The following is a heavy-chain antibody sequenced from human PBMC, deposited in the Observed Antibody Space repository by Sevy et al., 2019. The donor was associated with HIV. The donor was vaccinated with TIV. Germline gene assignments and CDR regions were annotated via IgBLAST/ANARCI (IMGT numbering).Heavy chain of an antibody. D-gene: IGHD2-15*01. Sequence: GGSLRLSCAASGFTFSSYAMTWVRQTPGKGLEWVSIIGASGSDTYYPASVKGRFTISRDNSKNTLYLQMTSLRVEDTAVYYCARGGKCFSGGCYYDSWGQRTLVTVSS. CDR1: GFTFSSYA. J-gene: IGHJ4*02. V-gene: IGHV3-23*01. CDR3: ARGGKCFSGGCYYDS. CDR2: IGASGSDT.